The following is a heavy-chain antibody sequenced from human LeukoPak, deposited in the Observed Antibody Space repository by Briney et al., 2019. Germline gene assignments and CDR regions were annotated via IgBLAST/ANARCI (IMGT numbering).Heavy chain of an antibody. V-gene: IGHV4-31*03. J-gene: IGHJ5*02. CDR1: GGSISSGGYY. D-gene: IGHD2-2*01. CDR2: IYYSGST. Sequence: SQTLSLTCTVSGGSISSGGYYWSWLRQHPGTGLEWIGYIYYSGSTYYNPSLKSRVTISVDTSKNQFSLKLSSVTAADTAVYYCARDLSRVGWFDPWGQGTLVTVSS. CDR3: ARDLSRVGWFDP.